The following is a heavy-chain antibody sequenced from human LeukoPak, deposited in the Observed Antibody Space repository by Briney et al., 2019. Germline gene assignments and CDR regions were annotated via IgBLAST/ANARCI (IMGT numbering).Heavy chain of an antibody. J-gene: IGHJ5*02. CDR2: INPSGGST. V-gene: IGHV1-46*01. CDR3: ARDYCSGGSCYSSSWFDP. CDR1: GYTFTSYY. D-gene: IGHD2-15*01. Sequence: ASVKVSCKASGYTFTSYYMHWVGQAPGQGGEGMGIINPSGGSTTYAQKFQGRVTMTRDTSTSTAYMELRSLRSDDTAVYYCARDYCSGGSCYSSSWFDPWGQGTLVTVSS.